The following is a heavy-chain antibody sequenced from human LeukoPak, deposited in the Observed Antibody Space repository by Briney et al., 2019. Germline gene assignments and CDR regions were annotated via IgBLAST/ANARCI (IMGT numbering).Heavy chain of an antibody. CDR1: GFTVSSNY. D-gene: IGHD4-17*01. V-gene: IGHV3-66*01. CDR3: ARGYGDYPRAGYYGMDV. CDR2: IYSGGST. Sequence: GGSLRLSCAASGFTVSSNYMSWVRQAPGKGLEWVSVIYSGGSTYYADSVKGRFTISRDNSKNTLYLQMNSLRAEDAAVYYCARGYGDYPRAGYYGMDVWGQGTTVTVSS. J-gene: IGHJ6*02.